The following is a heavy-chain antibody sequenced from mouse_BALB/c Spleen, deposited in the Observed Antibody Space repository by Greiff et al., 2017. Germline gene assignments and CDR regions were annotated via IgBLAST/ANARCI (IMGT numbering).Heavy chain of an antibody. Sequence: QVQLQQSGPELVKPGASVKISCKASGYAFSSSWMNWVKQRPGQGLEWIGRIYPGDGDTNYNGKFKGKATLTADKSSSTAYMQLSSLTSVDSAVYFCARSTMITANAMDYWGQGTSVTVSS. V-gene: IGHV1-82*01. CDR3: ARSTMITANAMDY. D-gene: IGHD2-4*01. J-gene: IGHJ4*01. CDR2: IYPGDGDT. CDR1: GYAFSSSW.